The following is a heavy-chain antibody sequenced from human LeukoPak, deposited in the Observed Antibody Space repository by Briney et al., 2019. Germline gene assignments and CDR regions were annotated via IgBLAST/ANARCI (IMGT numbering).Heavy chain of an antibody. CDR3: ARELRIVVVPAAMPYYYMDV. Sequence: PSETLSLTCTVSGGSISSGSYYWSWIRQPAGKGLEWIGRIYTSGSTNYNPSLKSRVTISVDTSKNQFSLKLSSVTAADTAVYYCARELRIVVVPAAMPYYYMDVWGKGTTVTISS. CDR1: GGSISSGSYY. V-gene: IGHV4-61*02. CDR2: IYTSGST. J-gene: IGHJ6*03. D-gene: IGHD2-2*01.